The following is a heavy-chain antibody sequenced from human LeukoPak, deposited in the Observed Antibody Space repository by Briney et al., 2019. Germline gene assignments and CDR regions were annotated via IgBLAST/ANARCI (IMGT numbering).Heavy chain of an antibody. D-gene: IGHD2-21*01. V-gene: IGHV3-30*02. CDR3: AKEEIQMWSLDS. CDR1: GFIFSSYA. CDR2: IRYDGSNK. Sequence: GGSLRLSWAASGFIFSSYAMHWVRKAPGKGLEGVAFIRYDGSNKYYADSVKGRFIISRDNSKNTLFLQMNSLRAEETAVYYCAKEEIQMWSLDSWGQGTLVTVSS. J-gene: IGHJ4*02.